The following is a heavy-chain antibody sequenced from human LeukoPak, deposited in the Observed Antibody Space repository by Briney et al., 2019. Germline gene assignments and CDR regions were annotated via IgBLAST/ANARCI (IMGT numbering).Heavy chain of an antibody. CDR1: GGSFSGYY. V-gene: IGHV4-34*01. D-gene: IGHD3-16*01. Sequence: SETLSLTCAVYGGSFSGYYWSWIRQPPGKGLEWIGSIYYSGSTYYNPSLKSRVTISVDTSKNQFSLKLSSVTAADTAVYYCARTGRWLHWGSVDYWGQGTLVTVSS. CDR2: IYYSGST. J-gene: IGHJ4*02. CDR3: ARTGRWLHWGSVDY.